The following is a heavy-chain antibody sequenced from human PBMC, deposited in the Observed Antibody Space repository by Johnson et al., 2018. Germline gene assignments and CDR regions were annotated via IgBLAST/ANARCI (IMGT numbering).Heavy chain of an antibody. Sequence: VQLLESGGGLVKPWGSLRLSCAASGFTFSRYGMHWVRPAPGKGLASVAVISYDGSNKYYADSGKGRLPISRDNSKNTLYLQMNRLRAEDTAVYYCARDAGSGWGEYCQHWGQGTLVTVSS. J-gene: IGHJ1*01. D-gene: IGHD6-19*01. CDR1: GFTFSRYG. V-gene: IGHV3-30*03. CDR3: ARDAGSGWGEYCQH. CDR2: ISYDGSNK.